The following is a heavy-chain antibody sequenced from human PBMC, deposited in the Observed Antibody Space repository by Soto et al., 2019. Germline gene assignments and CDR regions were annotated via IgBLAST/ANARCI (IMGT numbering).Heavy chain of an antibody. V-gene: IGHV1-18*01. CDR2: INPYNGNT. Sequence: QVQLVQSGAEAKKPGASVKVSCKASGYTFNSYGISWVRQAPGQGLGWMGWINPYNGNTNYAQKLQGRVTMTTDTSTSTAYMELSTLRSDDTAVYYCAREPVAGIWFDPWGPGTLVTVSS. CDR1: GYTFNSYG. D-gene: IGHD6-19*01. J-gene: IGHJ5*02. CDR3: AREPVAGIWFDP.